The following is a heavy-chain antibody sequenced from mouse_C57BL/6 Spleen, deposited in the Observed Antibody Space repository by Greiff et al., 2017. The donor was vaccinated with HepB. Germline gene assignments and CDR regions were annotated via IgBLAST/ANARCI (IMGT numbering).Heavy chain of an antibody. CDR3: ARSGNYYDYDFAY. J-gene: IGHJ3*01. D-gene: IGHD2-4*01. CDR1: GYTFTSYW. Sequence: QVQLQQPGTELVKPGASVKLSCKASGYTFTSYWMHWVKQWPGQGLEWIGNINPSNGGTNYNEKFKSKATLTVDKTSSTAYLQLISLTSEDSAVYYCARSGNYYDYDFAYWGQGTLVTVSA. CDR2: INPSNGGT. V-gene: IGHV1-53*01.